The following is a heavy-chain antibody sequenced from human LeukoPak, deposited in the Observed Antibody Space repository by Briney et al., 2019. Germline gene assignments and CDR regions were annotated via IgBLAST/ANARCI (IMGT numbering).Heavy chain of an antibody. D-gene: IGHD3-10*01. CDR2: IWYDGSNK. J-gene: IGHJ5*02. CDR1: GFTFSSYW. V-gene: IGHV3-33*08. Sequence: GGSLRLSCAASGFTFSSYWMSWVRQAPGKGLEWVAVIWYDGSNKYYADSVKGRFTISRDNSKNTLYLQMNSLRAEDTAVYYCARGKVRGLSFNWFDPWGQGTLVTASS. CDR3: ARGKVRGLSFNWFDP.